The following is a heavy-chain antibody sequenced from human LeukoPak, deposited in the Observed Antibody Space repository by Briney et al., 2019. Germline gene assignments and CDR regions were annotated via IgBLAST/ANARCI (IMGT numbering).Heavy chain of an antibody. Sequence: GESLKISCKGSGYSFTGYWIGWVRQMPGKSLEWMGIIYPGDSDNRYSPSFKGQVTISVDKSISTAYLQWSSLKASDTAMYYCASGRLRRTRDAFDIWGQGTMVTVSS. CDR2: IYPGDSDN. V-gene: IGHV5-51*01. J-gene: IGHJ3*02. D-gene: IGHD4-17*01. CDR1: GYSFTGYW. CDR3: ASGRLRRTRDAFDI.